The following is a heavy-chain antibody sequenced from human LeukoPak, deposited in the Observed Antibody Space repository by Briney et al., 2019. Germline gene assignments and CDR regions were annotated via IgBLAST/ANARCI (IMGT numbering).Heavy chain of an antibody. Sequence: GGSLRLSCVASGFIFSKAWMNWARQAPGKGLEWVASINHNGNVNYYVDSVKGRFTISRDNAKNSLYLQMSNLRAEDTAVYFCARGGGLDVWGQGATVTVSS. V-gene: IGHV3-7*03. D-gene: IGHD3-16*01. J-gene: IGHJ6*02. CDR1: GFIFSKAW. CDR3: ARGGGLDV. CDR2: INHNGNVN.